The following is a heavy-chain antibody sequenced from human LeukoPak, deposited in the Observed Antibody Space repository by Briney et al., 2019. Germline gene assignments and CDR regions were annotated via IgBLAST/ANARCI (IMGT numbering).Heavy chain of an antibody. D-gene: IGHD3-10*01. CDR3: ATDLMVRGVMAHY. Sequence: GGSLRLSCAASGFTFSSNWMHWVRQAPGKGLVWVSRINSDGNIINYADSVKGRFTISRDNSKNTLYLQMNSLRAEDTAVYYCATDLMVRGVMAHYWGQGTLVTVSS. V-gene: IGHV3-74*01. J-gene: IGHJ4*02. CDR2: INSDGNII. CDR1: GFTFSSNW.